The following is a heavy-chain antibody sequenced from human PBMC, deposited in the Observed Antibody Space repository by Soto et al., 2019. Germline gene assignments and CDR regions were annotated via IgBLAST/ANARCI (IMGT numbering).Heavy chain of an antibody. CDR1: GGSISSGGYY. J-gene: IGHJ4*02. Sequence: TLSLTCTVSGGSISSGGYYWSWIRQHPGKGLEWIGYIYYSGSTYYNPSLKSRVTISVDTSKNQFSLKLSSVTAADTAVYYCARGLSGTGPIDYWGQGTLVTVSS. D-gene: IGHD1-1*01. CDR2: IYYSGST. CDR3: ARGLSGTGPIDY. V-gene: IGHV4-31*03.